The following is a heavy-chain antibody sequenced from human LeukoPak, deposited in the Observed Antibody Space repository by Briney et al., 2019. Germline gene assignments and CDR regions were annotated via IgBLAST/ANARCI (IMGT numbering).Heavy chain of an antibody. CDR1: GFTFSSYG. D-gene: IGHD3-22*01. J-gene: IGHJ4*02. Sequence: GGSLRLSCAASGFTFSSYGIQWVRQAPGKGLEWVAFIRYDGSNKYYADSVKGRFTISRDNSKNTLYLQMNSLRAEDTAVYYCAKARSYYDSSGYDYWGQGTLVTVSS. CDR2: IRYDGSNK. V-gene: IGHV3-30*02. CDR3: AKARSYYDSSGYDY.